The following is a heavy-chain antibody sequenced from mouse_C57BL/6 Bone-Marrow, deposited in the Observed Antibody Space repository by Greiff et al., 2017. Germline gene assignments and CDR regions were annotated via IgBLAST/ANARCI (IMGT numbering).Heavy chain of an antibody. J-gene: IGHJ4*01. Sequence: EVMLVESEGGLVQPGSSMKLSCTASGFTFSDYYMAWVRQVPEKGLEWVANINYDGSSTYYLDSLKSRFIISRDNAKNILYLQISSLKSEDTATYYCARDLGYYAMDYWGQGTSVTVSS. D-gene: IGHD4-1*01. CDR1: GFTFSDYY. V-gene: IGHV5-16*01. CDR3: ARDLGYYAMDY. CDR2: INYDGSST.